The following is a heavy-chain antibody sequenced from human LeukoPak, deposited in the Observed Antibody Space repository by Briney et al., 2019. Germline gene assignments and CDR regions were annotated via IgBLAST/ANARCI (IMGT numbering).Heavy chain of an antibody. CDR1: GESTRSYY. V-gene: IGHV4-4*07. CDR3: ARDPTY. J-gene: IGHJ4*02. CDR2: IYAGGNT. Sequence: SETLSLTCTVSGESTRSYYWSWIRQPAGKGLEWIGRIYAGGNTNYNPSLKSRVSISIDPSKNQFSLKLTSVTAADTAVYYCARDPTYWGQGILVTVSS.